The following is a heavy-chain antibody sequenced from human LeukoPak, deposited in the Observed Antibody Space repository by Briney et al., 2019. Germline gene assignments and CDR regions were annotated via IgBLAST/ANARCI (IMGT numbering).Heavy chain of an antibody. Sequence: ASVKVSCKASGYTFTDYYMHWVRQAPGQGLEWMGWINPNSAGTDYAQKSQGRVTMTRDTSISTGYMELSRLRSDDTAVYYCARGGPISAADVKSKTPFDYWGQGTLITVSS. J-gene: IGHJ4*02. CDR3: ARGGPISAADVKSKTPFDY. V-gene: IGHV1-2*02. CDR1: GYTFTDYY. D-gene: IGHD6-13*01. CDR2: INPNSAGT.